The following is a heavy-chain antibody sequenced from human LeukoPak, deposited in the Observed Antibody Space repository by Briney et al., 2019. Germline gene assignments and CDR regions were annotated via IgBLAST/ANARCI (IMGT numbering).Heavy chain of an antibody. J-gene: IGHJ4*02. D-gene: IGHD3-22*01. CDR2: IYYSGST. Sequence: SETLSLTCTVSGASISSSSYYWGWIRQPPGKGPEWIGSIYYSGSTYYNPSLKSRVTISVDTSKNQFSLKLSSVTAADTAVYYCARDGDSSGYQDYWGQGTLVTVSS. V-gene: IGHV4-39*07. CDR3: ARDGDSSGYQDY. CDR1: GASISSSSYY.